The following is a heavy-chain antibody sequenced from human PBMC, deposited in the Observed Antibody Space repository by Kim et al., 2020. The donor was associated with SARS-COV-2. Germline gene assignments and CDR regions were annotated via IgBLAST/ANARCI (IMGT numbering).Heavy chain of an antibody. J-gene: IGHJ5*02. CDR1: GFTFSNYG. CDR2: ISYEGSIK. D-gene: IGHD2-8*01. V-gene: IGHV3-30*18. Sequence: GGSLRLSCAASGFTFSNYGLHWVRQAPGKGLEWLTVISYEGSIKFYADSVKGRFTISRDNSKNTVFLQMHSLRPDDTAVYYCAKDHGVLMEPGAYNWFDPWGQGTLVTVSS. CDR3: AKDHGVLMEPGAYNWFDP.